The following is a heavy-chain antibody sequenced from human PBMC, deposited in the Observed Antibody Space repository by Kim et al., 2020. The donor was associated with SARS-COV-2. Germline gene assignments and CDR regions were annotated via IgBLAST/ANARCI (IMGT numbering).Heavy chain of an antibody. D-gene: IGHD3-10*01. V-gene: IGHV1-3*01. CDR1: GYTFTSYA. Sequence: ASVKVSCKASGYTFTSYAMHWVRQAPGQRLEWMGWINAGNGNTKYSQKFQGRVTITRDTSARTAYMELSSLRSEDTAGYYCASIMVRGAHTGAFDIWGQGTMVTVSS. CDR3: ASIMVRGAHTGAFDI. J-gene: IGHJ3*02. CDR2: INAGNGNT.